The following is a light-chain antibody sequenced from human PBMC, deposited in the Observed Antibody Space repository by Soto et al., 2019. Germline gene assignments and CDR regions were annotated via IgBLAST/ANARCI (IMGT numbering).Light chain of an antibody. CDR3: SSYTSSSTLV. Sequence: QSALTQPASVSGSPGQSITISCTGTSSDVCGYNSVSWYQQHPGKAPKLMIYEVSNRPSGVSNRFSGSKSGNTASLTISGLQAEDEADYYCSSYTSSSTLVFGTGTKLTVL. CDR1: SSDVCGYNS. CDR2: EVS. V-gene: IGLV2-14*01. J-gene: IGLJ1*01.